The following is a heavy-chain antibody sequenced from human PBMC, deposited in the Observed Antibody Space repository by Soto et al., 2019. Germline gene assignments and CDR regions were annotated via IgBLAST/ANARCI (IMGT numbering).Heavy chain of an antibody. CDR1: GGSISSGDYY. D-gene: IGHD3-3*01. V-gene: IGHV4-31*03. Sequence: QVQLQESGPGLVKPSQTLSLTCTVSGGSISSGDYYCSWIRQHPGKGLEWIGYIYYSGSTYYNPSLKGRVTISVDTSKNQFCLKLSSVTAADTAVYYCARWWSGSRQGFDPWGQGTLVTVSS. CDR2: IYYSGST. J-gene: IGHJ5*02. CDR3: ARWWSGSRQGFDP.